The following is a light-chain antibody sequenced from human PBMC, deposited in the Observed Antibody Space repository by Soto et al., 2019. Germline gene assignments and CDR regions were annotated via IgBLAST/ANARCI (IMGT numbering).Light chain of an antibody. CDR3: NSYTTSSTHV. CDR1: SSDVGGYNY. Sequence: QSALTQPASVSGSPGQSIAISCTGTSSDVGGYNYVSWYQQHPGKAPKLLISDVSHRPSGVSNRFSGSKSGNTASLTISGLQAEDEADYYCNSYTTSSTHVFGGGTKLTVL. V-gene: IGLV2-14*01. CDR2: DVS. J-gene: IGLJ2*01.